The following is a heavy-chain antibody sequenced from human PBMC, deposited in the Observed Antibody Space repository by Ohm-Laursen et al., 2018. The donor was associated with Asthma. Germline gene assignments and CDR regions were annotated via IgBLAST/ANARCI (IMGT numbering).Heavy chain of an antibody. J-gene: IGHJ1*01. Sequence: SLRLSCTALGYTFSRYSIHWVRQVPGKGLEWVASISTASTFIYYADSVWGRFTTSRDNAKNSVYLQMNSLRAEDTALYYCARIGPEWELPGREYSLHHWGQGTQVTVSS. V-gene: IGHV3-21*01. CDR3: ARIGPEWELPGREYSLHH. CDR1: GYTFSRYS. D-gene: IGHD1-26*01. CDR2: ISTASTFI.